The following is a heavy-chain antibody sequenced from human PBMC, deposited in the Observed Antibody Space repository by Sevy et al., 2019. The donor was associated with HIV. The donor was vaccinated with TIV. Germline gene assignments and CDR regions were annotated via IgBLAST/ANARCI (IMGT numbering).Heavy chain of an antibody. J-gene: IGHJ6*03. CDR1: GGSISSISNY. V-gene: IGHV4-39*01. Sequence: SETLSLTCGVSGGSISSISNYWGWIRQPPGRELEWIGSLYYEGTTYYNPSLQSRVRISGNTSKNLFSLDLTSVTAADTAVYYCASLSPFYRYMDVWGKGTTVTSP. CDR3: ASLSPFYRYMDV. CDR2: LYYEGTT.